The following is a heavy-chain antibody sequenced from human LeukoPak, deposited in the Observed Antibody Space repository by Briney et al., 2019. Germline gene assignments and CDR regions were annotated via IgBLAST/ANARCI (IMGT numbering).Heavy chain of an antibody. Sequence: GGSLRLSCAASGFTFSSYAMSWVRQAPGKGLEWVSAIGGSGVHTYYADSAKGRFTISRDNSKSTLYLQMNSLRAEDTAVYYCAKPPGITVTGYFDYWGQGTLVTVSS. D-gene: IGHD6-19*01. CDR1: GFTFSSYA. CDR2: IGGSGVHT. CDR3: AKPPGITVTGYFDY. V-gene: IGHV3-23*01. J-gene: IGHJ4*02.